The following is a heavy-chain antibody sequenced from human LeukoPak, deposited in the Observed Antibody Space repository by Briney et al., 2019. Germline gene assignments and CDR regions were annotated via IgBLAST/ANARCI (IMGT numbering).Heavy chain of an antibody. CDR3: ARLGQPNAFDI. J-gene: IGHJ3*02. V-gene: IGHV4-59*08. CDR2: FHHSGRT. CDR1: GGSVSTYY. Sequence: SETLSLTCTVSGGSVSTYYWSWIRQPPGKGLECIRYFHHSGRTNYNPSLKSRVTISADTSKNQFSLRLSSVTAADTAVYYCARLGQPNAFDIWGQGTVVTVSP. D-gene: IGHD3-16*01.